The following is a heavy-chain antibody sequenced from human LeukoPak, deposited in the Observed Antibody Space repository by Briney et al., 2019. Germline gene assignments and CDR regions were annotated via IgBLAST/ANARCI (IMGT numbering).Heavy chain of an antibody. CDR3: ASSRGGYYYMDV. J-gene: IGHJ6*03. D-gene: IGHD2-15*01. CDR1: GGSFSGYY. Sequence: SETLSLNCAVYGGSFSGYYWSWIRQPPGKGLEWIGEINHSGSTNYNPSLKRRVTISVDTSKNQFSLKLSSVTAADTAVYYCASSRGGYYYMDVWGKGTTVTVSS. CDR2: INHSGST. V-gene: IGHV4-34*01.